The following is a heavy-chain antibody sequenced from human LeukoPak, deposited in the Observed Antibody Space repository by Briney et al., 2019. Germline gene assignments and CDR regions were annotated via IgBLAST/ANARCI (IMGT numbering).Heavy chain of an antibody. J-gene: IGHJ4*02. Sequence: ASVKVSCKASGGTFSSYAISWVRQAPGQGLEWMGRIIPILGIANYAQKFQGRVTITADKSTSTAYMKLSSLRSEDTAVYYCARGYWGASGSYSIVGYWGQGTLVTVSS. V-gene: IGHV1-69*04. CDR3: ARGYWGASGSYSIVGY. CDR2: IIPILGIA. D-gene: IGHD1-26*01. CDR1: GGTFSSYA.